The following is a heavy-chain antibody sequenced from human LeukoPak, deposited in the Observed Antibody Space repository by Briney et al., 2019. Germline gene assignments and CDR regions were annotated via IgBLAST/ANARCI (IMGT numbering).Heavy chain of an antibody. CDR2: IRYDGSNK. D-gene: IGHD5-12*01. CDR3: AKGGGYEAQYYYYYLDV. J-gene: IGHJ6*03. V-gene: IGHV3-30*02. Sequence: GGSLRPSCAASGFTFSSYGMHWVRQAPGKGLEWVAFIRYDGSNKYYADSVKGRFTISRDNSKNTLYLQMKSLRAEDTAVYYCAKGGGYEAQYYYYYLDVWGKGTTVTISS. CDR1: GFTFSSYG.